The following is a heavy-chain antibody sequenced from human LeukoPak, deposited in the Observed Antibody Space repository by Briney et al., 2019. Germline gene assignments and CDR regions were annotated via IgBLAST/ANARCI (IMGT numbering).Heavy chain of an antibody. J-gene: IGHJ4*02. V-gene: IGHV1-18*01. CDR3: AKDRGGATAASDH. CDR1: GYIFRHYG. Sequence: ASVKVSCKASGYIFRHYGISWVRQAPGQGLEWLGWISLYSGNTYYIPKIQGRVIMTTDISTSTAYMELMSLSSDDTAIYYCAKDRGGATAASDHWGQGTLVTVSS. D-gene: IGHD4/OR15-4a*01. CDR2: ISLYSGNT.